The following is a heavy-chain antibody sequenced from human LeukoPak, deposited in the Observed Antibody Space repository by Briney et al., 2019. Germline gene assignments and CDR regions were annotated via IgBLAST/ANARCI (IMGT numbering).Heavy chain of an antibody. Sequence: PGGSLRLSCAASGFTFSSYWMHWVRQVPGEGLVWVSRFDPDASASTYADSVKGRFTISRDNAKNTLWLQMNSLRADDTAVYYCARGDSSSWYSTHTYFDYWGQGTLVTVSS. CDR2: FDPDASAS. CDR1: GFTFSSYW. CDR3: ARGDSSSWYSTHTYFDY. J-gene: IGHJ4*02. D-gene: IGHD6-13*01. V-gene: IGHV3-74*01.